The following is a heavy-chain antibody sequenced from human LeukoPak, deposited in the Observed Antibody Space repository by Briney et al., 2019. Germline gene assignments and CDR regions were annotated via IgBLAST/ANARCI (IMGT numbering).Heavy chain of an antibody. Sequence: PGGSLRLSCAASGFTFSSYWMSWVRQAPGKGLEWVANIKQDGSEKYYVDSVKGRFTISRDNAKNSLYLQMNSLRAEDTAVYYCARVATLRLLEWSDAFDIWGQGTMVRVSS. V-gene: IGHV3-7*01. CDR2: IKQDGSEK. J-gene: IGHJ3*02. CDR3: ARVATLRLLEWSDAFDI. D-gene: IGHD3-3*01. CDR1: GFTFSSYW.